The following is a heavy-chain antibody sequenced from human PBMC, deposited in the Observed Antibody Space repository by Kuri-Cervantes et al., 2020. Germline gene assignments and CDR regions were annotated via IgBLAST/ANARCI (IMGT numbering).Heavy chain of an antibody. CDR3: AKFILGAFDI. V-gene: IGHV3-9*01. CDR2: ISWNSGSI. Sequence: GGSLRLSCAASGFTFDDYAMNWVRQAPGKGLEWVSGISWNSGSIGYADSVKGRFTISRDNAKNSLYLQMNSLRAEDTALYYCAKFILGAFDIWGQGTMVTVSS. J-gene: IGHJ3*02. CDR1: GFTFDDYA. D-gene: IGHD3-16*02.